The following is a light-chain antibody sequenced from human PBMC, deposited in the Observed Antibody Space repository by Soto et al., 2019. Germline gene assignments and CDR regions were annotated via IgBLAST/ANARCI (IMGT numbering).Light chain of an antibody. CDR3: QHRSGWPPWT. V-gene: IGKV3-11*01. CDR2: DVS. J-gene: IGKJ1*01. CDR1: QSVSTY. Sequence: LVLTQSPATLSLSPGERATLSCGASQSVSTYLAWYQQKPGQAPRLLIYDVSNWATGIPARFSGSGSGTNFTLTISGLEPEDFAVYYCQHRSGWPPWTFGQGTKVQI.